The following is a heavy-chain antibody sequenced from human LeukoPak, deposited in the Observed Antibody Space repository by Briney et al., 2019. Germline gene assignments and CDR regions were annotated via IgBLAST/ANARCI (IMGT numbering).Heavy chain of an antibody. D-gene: IGHD1-26*01. CDR1: GGSISSYY. CDR3: ARHALPELLTAYFDY. V-gene: IGHV4-59*08. CDR2: IYYSGST. J-gene: IGHJ4*02. Sequence: PSETLSLTCTVSGGSISSYYWSWIRQPPGKGLEWIGYIYYSGSTNYNPSLKSRVTISVDTSKNQFSLKLSSVTAADTAVYYCARHALPELLTAYFDYWGQGTLVSVSS.